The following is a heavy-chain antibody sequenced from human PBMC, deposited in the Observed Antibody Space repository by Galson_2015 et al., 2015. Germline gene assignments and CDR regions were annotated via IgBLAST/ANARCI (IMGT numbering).Heavy chain of an antibody. V-gene: IGHV3-30*18. D-gene: IGHD3-22*01. CDR2: ISYDGSNK. Sequence: SLRLSCAASGFTFNSYGMHWVRQAPGKGLEWVAVISYDGSNKYYADSVKGRFTISRDNSKNTLYLQMNSLRAEDTAVYYCAKDGLYYYDSSGYYYTDYWGQGTLVTVSS. J-gene: IGHJ4*02. CDR1: GFTFNSYG. CDR3: AKDGLYYYDSSGYYYTDY.